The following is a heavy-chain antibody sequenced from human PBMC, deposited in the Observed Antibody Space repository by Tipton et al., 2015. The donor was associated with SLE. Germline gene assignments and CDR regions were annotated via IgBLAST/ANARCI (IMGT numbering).Heavy chain of an antibody. V-gene: IGHV4-59*01. J-gene: IGHJ4*02. CDR1: GGSFSGYY. Sequence: TLSLTCAVYGGSFSGYYWSWIRQPPGKGLEWIGYIYYSGSAYYNPSLKSRVTISVDTSKNQVSLRLTSVTAADTAVYYCARAIPAYTTGWYYYFDHWGQGTLVTVSS. D-gene: IGHD6-19*01. CDR3: ARAIPAYTTGWYYYFDH. CDR2: IYYSGSA.